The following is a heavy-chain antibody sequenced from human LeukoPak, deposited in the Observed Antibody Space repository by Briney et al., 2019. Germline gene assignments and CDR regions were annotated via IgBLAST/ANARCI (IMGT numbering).Heavy chain of an antibody. CDR2: IYYSGST. J-gene: IGHJ3*01. Sequence: SETLSLTCAVSAGSISSTSYYWAWIRQPPGKGLEWIGTIYYSGSTYHNPSLKSRVTMSVDTSRNQFSLKLSSVDAADTAVYYYAKAGVRYFDSSGLYAFDFWGQGTTVTVSS. D-gene: IGHD3-22*01. V-gene: IGHV4-39*01. CDR3: AKAGVRYFDSSGLYAFDF. CDR1: AGSISSTSYY.